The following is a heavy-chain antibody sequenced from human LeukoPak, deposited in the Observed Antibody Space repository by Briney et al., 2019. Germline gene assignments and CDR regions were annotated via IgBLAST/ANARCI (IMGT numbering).Heavy chain of an antibody. D-gene: IGHD3-10*01. Sequence: SETLSLTCAVSGGPFSGYFWSWIRQSSGKGLEWIGEIHNSGTTNYNPSLNSRVTISEDTSKNQFYLNLSSVSAADTAVYYCARRYYYNLGSFPFDFWGQGTLVTVSS. CDR3: ARRYYYNLGSFPFDF. J-gene: IGHJ4*02. CDR2: IHNSGTT. V-gene: IGHV4-34*01. CDR1: GGPFSGYF.